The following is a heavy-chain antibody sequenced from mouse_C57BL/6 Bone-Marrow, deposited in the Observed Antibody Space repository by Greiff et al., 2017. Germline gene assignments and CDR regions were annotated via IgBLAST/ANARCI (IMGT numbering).Heavy chain of an antibody. CDR1: GFNIKDDY. V-gene: IGHV14-4*01. J-gene: IGHJ1*01. CDR2: IDPENGDT. Sequence: VQLQQSGAELVRPGASVKLSCTASGFNIKDDYMHWVKQRPEQGLEWIGWIDPENGDTEYASKFQGKATITADTSSNTAYLQLSSRTSEDTAVYYCTTSSYVDVWGAGTTVTVSS. CDR3: TTSSYVDV.